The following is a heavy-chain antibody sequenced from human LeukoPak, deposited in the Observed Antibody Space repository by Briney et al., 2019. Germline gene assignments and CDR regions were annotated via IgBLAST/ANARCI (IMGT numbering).Heavy chain of an antibody. CDR2: INHSGST. J-gene: IGHJ4*02. CDR1: GGSFSGYY. D-gene: IGHD3-22*01. V-gene: IGHV4-34*01. CDR3: ARAPAHYYDSSRLYYFDY. Sequence: PSETLSLTCAVYGGSFSGYYWSWIRQPPGRGLEWLGDINHSGSTNYNPSLKSRVTISVDTSKNQFSLKLSSVTAADTAVYYCARAPAHYYDSSRLYYFDYWGQGTLVTVSS.